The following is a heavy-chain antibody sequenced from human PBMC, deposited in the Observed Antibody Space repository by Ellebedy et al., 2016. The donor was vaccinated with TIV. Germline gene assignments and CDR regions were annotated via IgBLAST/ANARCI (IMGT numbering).Heavy chain of an antibody. CDR2: IKSKRDGETT. Sequence: GESLKISCAASGFTFSSYTMNWVRQAPGKGLEWVGRIKSKRDGETTEYAAPVKGRFTISRADSDNMLSLQMNSLKAEDTAVYYCTTGFSTAWHDHCWGQGTLVTVSS. D-gene: IGHD3-3*01. CDR3: TTGFSTAWHDHC. J-gene: IGHJ4*02. V-gene: IGHV3-15*07. CDR1: GFTFSSYT.